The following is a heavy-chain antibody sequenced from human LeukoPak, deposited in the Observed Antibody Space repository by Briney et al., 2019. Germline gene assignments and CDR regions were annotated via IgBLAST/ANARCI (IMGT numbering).Heavy chain of an antibody. J-gene: IGHJ6*03. CDR2: IYPSGTT. V-gene: IGHV4-4*07. Sequence: PSETLSLTCTVSGASISSSYWSWIRQSAGKGLEWIGRIYPSGTTNYNPSLRSRVTISVDKSKNQFSLNLTSVTAADTAIYYCAGDSPRDNIVYYYYMDVWGKGTTVTVAS. D-gene: IGHD3-16*02. CDR1: GASISSSY. CDR3: AGDSPRDNIVYYYYMDV.